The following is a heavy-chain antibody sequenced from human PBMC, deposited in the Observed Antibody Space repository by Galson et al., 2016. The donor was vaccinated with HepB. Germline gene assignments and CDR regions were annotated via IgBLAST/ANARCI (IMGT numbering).Heavy chain of an antibody. V-gene: IGHV3-53*01. CDR2: IYNSGRT. Sequence: SLRLSCAASGFSVSSNYMNWVRQAPGKGLEWVSIIYNSGRTYYADSVKGRFTISTDNSKNTLYLQMNRLRAEDTAVYYCARDREGAEAATSLGLGFYYHYYTDVWGTGTTVTVSS. J-gene: IGHJ6*03. CDR1: GFSVSSNY. D-gene: IGHD3-16*01. CDR3: ARDREGAEAATSLGLGFYYHYYTDV.